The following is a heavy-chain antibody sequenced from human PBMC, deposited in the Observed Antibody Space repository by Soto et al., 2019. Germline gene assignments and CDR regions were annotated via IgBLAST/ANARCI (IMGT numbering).Heavy chain of an antibody. CDR2: IWYDGSNK. J-gene: IGHJ5*02. CDR3: ARERGADDSSGYYYGWFDP. CDR1: GFTFSSYC. D-gene: IGHD3-22*01. Sequence: AGSLRPSCESAGFTFSSYCMHWVRQAPGKGLEWVAVIWYDGSNKYYADSVKGRFTISRDNSKNTLYLQMNSLRAEDTAVYYCARERGADDSSGYYYGWFDPWGQGT. V-gene: IGHV3-33*01.